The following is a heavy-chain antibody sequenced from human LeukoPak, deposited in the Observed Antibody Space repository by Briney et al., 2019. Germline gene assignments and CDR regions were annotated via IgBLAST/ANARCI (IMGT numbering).Heavy chain of an antibody. Sequence: ASVKVSCKASGYTFTGYYMHWVRQAPGQGLEWMGWINPNSGDTKYAQEFQGRVTMTRDTSISTAYMELSRLTSDDTAVYYCATQRGSYLWGTDFDYWGQGTLVTVSS. CDR3: ATQRGSYLWGTDFDY. D-gene: IGHD3-16*01. CDR1: GYTFTGYY. V-gene: IGHV1-2*02. CDR2: INPNSGDT. J-gene: IGHJ4*02.